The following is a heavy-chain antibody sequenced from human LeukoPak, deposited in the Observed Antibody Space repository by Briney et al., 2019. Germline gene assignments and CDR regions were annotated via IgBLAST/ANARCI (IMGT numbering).Heavy chain of an antibody. V-gene: IGHV4-59*12. CDR1: GGSISDYF. CDR3: ARRFRTGGDLHHDAYDV. Sequence: PSETLSLTCSVSGGSISDYFWGWIRQPPGKGLEWIGHVYYIGKPTCSPSLESRVSISVDTSKNQFSLELTPVTAADTAVYYCARRFRTGGDLHHDAYDVWGQGTVVTVSS. J-gene: IGHJ3*01. CDR2: VYYIGKP. D-gene: IGHD3-16*01.